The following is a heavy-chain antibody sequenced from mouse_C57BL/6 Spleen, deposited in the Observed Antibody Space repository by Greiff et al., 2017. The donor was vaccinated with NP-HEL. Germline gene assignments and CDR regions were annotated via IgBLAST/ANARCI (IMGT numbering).Heavy chain of an antibody. Sequence: EVQLQQSGAELVRPGASVKLSCTASGFNIKDDYMHWVKQRPEQGLEWIGWIDPDNGDTEYASKFQGKATITADTSSNTAYLQLSSLTSEDTAVYYCTTAPMDYWGQGTSVTVSS. CDR3: TTAPMDY. V-gene: IGHV14-4*01. CDR1: GFNIKDDY. CDR2: IDPDNGDT. J-gene: IGHJ4*01.